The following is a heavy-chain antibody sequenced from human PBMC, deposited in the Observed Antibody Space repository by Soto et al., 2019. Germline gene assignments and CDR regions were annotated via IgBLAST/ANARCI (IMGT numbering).Heavy chain of an antibody. CDR2: ISGSGGST. CDR3: AKDPSATTVPRDY. D-gene: IGHD4-17*01. Sequence: EVQLLESGGGLVQPGGSLRLSCAASGFTFSSYAMSWVRQAPGKGLEWVSAISGSGGSTYYADSVKGRFTISRDNSKNTLYLQMNSLRAEDTAVDYCAKDPSATTVPRDYWGQGTLVTVSS. J-gene: IGHJ4*02. CDR1: GFTFSSYA. V-gene: IGHV3-23*01.